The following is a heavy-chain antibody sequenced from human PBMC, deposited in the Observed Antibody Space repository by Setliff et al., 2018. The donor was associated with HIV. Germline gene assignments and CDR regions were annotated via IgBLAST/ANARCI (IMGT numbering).Heavy chain of an antibody. CDR3: ARALAGGSGWNYFDL. J-gene: IGHJ4*02. Sequence: PSETLSLTCTVSGGSISSYYWSWIRQPPGKGLEWIGSMSHSGSTLYNPSLKSRVTISVDTSNNHFSLKLRSVTAADTAVYFCARALAGGSGWNYFDLWGPGTLVTVSS. V-gene: IGHV4-59*08. CDR2: MSHSGST. CDR1: GGSISSYY. D-gene: IGHD6-19*01.